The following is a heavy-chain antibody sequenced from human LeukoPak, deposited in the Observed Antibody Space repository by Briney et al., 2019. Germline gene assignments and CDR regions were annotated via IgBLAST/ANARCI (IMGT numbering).Heavy chain of an antibody. V-gene: IGHV1-2*04. CDR1: GYTFTGYY. CDR2: INPNSGGT. Sequence: GASVKVSCKASGYTFTGYYMHWVRQAPGQGLEWMGWINPNSGGTNYAQKFQGWVTMTRDTSISTAYMELSRLRSDDTAVYYCARGPAVAGTEIDYWGQGTLVTVSS. D-gene: IGHD6-19*01. J-gene: IGHJ4*02. CDR3: ARGPAVAGTEIDY.